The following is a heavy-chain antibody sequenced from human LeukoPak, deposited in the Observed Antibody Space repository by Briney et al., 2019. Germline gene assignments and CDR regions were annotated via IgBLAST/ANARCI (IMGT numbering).Heavy chain of an antibody. CDR1: GFTFSSYE. D-gene: IGHD2-15*01. Sequence: GGSLRLSCAASGFTFSSYEMNWVRQAPGKGLEWVSAISGSGGSTYYADSVKGRFTISRDNSKNTLYLQMNSLRAEDTAIYYCAKNGDRGAYCTGGTCYPYFYYYMDAWGKGTTVTI. CDR3: AKNGDRGAYCTGGTCYPYFYYYMDA. CDR2: ISGSGGST. J-gene: IGHJ6*03. V-gene: IGHV3-23*01.